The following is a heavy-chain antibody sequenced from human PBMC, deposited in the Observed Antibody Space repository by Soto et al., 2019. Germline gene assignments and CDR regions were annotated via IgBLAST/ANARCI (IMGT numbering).Heavy chain of an antibody. V-gene: IGHV1-3*01. D-gene: IGHD6-19*01. CDR3: ARVSGWYYFDY. CDR1: GYTFTSYA. Sequence: QVQLVQSGAEVKKPGASVKVSCKASGYTFTSYAMHWVRQAPGQRLEWMGWINAGNGNTKYSQKFQGRVTITRDTSASTACMELSSLRSEDTAVYYCARVSGWYYFDYWGQGTLVTVSS. CDR2: INAGNGNT. J-gene: IGHJ4*02.